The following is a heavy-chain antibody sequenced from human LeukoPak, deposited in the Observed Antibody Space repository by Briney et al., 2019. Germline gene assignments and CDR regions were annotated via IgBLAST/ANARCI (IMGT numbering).Heavy chain of an antibody. CDR1: GFTFSSYA. V-gene: IGHV3-23*01. CDR3: ARADNYYGSGSYYKLDF. CDR2: ISGSADRT. D-gene: IGHD3-10*01. J-gene: IGHJ4*02. Sequence: GGSLRLSCAVSGFTFSSYAMNWVRQDPGKGLEWVSAISGSADRTYYAESVKGRFTISRDNSKNTLYLQMEGLRAEDTAVYRCARADNYYGSGSYYKLDFWGQGTLVTASS.